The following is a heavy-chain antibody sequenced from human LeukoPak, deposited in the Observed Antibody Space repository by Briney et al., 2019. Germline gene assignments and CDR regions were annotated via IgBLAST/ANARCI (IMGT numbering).Heavy chain of an antibody. CDR3: VRDRGTYRPIDY. Sequence: GGSLRLSCAASGFTFSSYNMNWVRQAPGKGLEWVSSISYTGTYIYYADSVKGRFTISRDNAQNSVYLQMNSLRAEDTAVYYCVRDRGTYRPIDYWGQGTLVTVSS. CDR1: GFTFSSYN. CDR2: ISYTGTYI. D-gene: IGHD1-26*01. V-gene: IGHV3-21*04. J-gene: IGHJ4*02.